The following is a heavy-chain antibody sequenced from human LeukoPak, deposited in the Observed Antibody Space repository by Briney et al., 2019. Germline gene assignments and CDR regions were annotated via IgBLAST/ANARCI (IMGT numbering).Heavy chain of an antibody. J-gene: IGHJ4*02. V-gene: IGHV3-30-3*01. D-gene: IGHD6-19*01. Sequence: PGRSLRLSCAASGFTFSSYAMHWVRQAPGKGLEWVAVISYDGSNKYYADSVKGRSTISRDNSKNTLYLQMNSLRAEDTAVYCCARVGSGWYGGYYFDYWGQGTLVTVSS. CDR1: GFTFSSYA. CDR3: ARVGSGWYGGYYFDY. CDR2: ISYDGSNK.